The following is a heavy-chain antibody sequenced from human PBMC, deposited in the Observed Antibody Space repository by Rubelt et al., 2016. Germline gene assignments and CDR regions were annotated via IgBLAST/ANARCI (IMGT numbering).Heavy chain of an antibody. V-gene: IGHV1-18*01. Sequence: QVQLVQSGAEVKKPGASVKVSCKASGYTFTTYGISWVRQAPGQGLEWMGWIRTYNGNTNYAQKLQGRVTMTTDTSPSTAYMELRSLRSDDTAMYFCARGYCSSANCLFNWFDPWGQGTLVTVSS. D-gene: IGHD2-2*01. CDR3: ARGYCSSANCLFNWFDP. CDR2: IRTYNGNT. J-gene: IGHJ5*02. CDR1: GYTFTTYG.